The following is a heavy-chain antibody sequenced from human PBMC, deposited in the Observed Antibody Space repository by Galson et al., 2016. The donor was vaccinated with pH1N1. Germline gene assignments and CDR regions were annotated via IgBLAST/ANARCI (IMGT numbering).Heavy chain of an antibody. V-gene: IGHV3-33*08. CDR3: TRDTGNYPDDAFDV. CDR2: IWHDGGKR. J-gene: IGHJ3*01. Sequence: SLRLSCAASGLTFGRSGFHWVRQAPGKGLEWVAVIWHDGGKRFYADSVKGRFTISRDSSQNTVYLQMSSLRAEDTAIYYCTRDTGNYPDDAFDVWGQGTVVTVSS. CDR1: GLTFGRSG. D-gene: IGHD5-24*01.